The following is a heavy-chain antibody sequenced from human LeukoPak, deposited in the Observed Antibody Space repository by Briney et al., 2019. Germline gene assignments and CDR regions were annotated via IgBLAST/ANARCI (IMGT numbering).Heavy chain of an antibody. Sequence: PSETLSLTCSVSGGSINNYYWIWIRQPPGKGLGWIGYIYYTGSTNYNPSLKSRVTVSVDTPKNQFSLKLRSVTAADTAVYYCARIGRVGGYYFDHWGQGTLVTVSS. CDR3: ARIGRVGGYYFDH. J-gene: IGHJ4*02. D-gene: IGHD3-16*01. CDR1: GGSINNYY. V-gene: IGHV4-59*01. CDR2: IYYTGST.